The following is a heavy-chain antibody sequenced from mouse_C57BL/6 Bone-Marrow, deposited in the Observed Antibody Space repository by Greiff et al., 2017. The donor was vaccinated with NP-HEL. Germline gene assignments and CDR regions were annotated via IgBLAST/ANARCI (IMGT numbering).Heavy chain of an antibody. D-gene: IGHD1-1*01. V-gene: IGHV1-81*01. J-gene: IGHJ3*01. CDR1: GYTFTSYG. CDR2: IYPRSGNT. Sequence: VKLMESGAELARPGASVKLSCKASGYTFTSYGISWVKQRTGQGLEWIGEIYPRSGNTYYNEKFKGKATMTADKSSSTAYMELRSLTSEDSAVYFCAPNDDGSSYPFAYWGQGTLVTVSA. CDR3: APNDDGSSYPFAY.